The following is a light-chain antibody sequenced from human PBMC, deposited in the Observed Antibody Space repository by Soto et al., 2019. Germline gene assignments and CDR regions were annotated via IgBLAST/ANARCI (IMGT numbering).Light chain of an antibody. V-gene: IGKV3-15*01. CDR3: RQYSNWPLLYT. J-gene: IGKJ2*01. Sequence: EIVMTQSPATLSVSPGERDTLSCRASQSVSSYLAWYQQKPGLPPRLLIYDASTRATGIPDRFSGSGSGTDFTLTISGLQSADFVVCYCRQYSNWPLLYTLGRGTKLEIK. CDR1: QSVSSY. CDR2: DAS.